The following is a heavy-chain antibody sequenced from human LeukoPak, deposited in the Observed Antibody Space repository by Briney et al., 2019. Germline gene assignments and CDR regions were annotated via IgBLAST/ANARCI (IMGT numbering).Heavy chain of an antibody. J-gene: IGHJ4*02. Sequence: GASVKVSCKASGYTFTGYYMHWVRQAPGQGLEWMGWINPNSGGTNYAQKFQGRVTMTRDTSISTAYMELSRLRSDDTAVYYCVRDRNYGYSGYDLTFDYWGQGTLVTVSS. CDR1: GYTFTGYY. CDR2: INPNSGGT. CDR3: VRDRNYGYSGYDLTFDY. D-gene: IGHD5-12*01. V-gene: IGHV1-2*02.